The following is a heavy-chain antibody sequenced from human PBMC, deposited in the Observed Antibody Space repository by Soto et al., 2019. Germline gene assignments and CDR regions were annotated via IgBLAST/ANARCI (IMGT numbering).Heavy chain of an antibody. CDR2: IYYSGST. Sequence: PSETLSLTCTVSGGYISSGGYYWSWIRQHPGKGLEWIGYIYYSGSTYYNPSLKSRVTISVDTSKNQFSLKLSSVTAADTAVYYCARASSTRGYSYGYWFDPWGQGTLVTVSS. CDR1: GGYISSGGYY. D-gene: IGHD5-18*01. CDR3: ARASSTRGYSYGYWFDP. V-gene: IGHV4-31*03. J-gene: IGHJ5*02.